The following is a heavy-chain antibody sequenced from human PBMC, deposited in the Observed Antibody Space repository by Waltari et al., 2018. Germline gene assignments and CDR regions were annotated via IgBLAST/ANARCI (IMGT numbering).Heavy chain of an antibody. CDR3: ARDLRVGSSSLRTHYMDV. V-gene: IGHV4-59*01. D-gene: IGHD6-6*01. CDR2: IYYSGST. Sequence: QVQLQESGPGLVKPSETLSLTCTVSGGSISSYYWSWIRKPPGKGLEWIGYIYYSGSTNYNPSLKSRVTISVDTSKNQFSLKLSSVTAADTAVYYCARDLRVGSSSLRTHYMDVWGKGTTVTVSS. J-gene: IGHJ6*03. CDR1: GGSISSYY.